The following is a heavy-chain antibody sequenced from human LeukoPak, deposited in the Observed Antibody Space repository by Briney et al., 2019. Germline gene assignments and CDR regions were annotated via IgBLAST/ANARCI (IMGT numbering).Heavy chain of an antibody. CDR2: INPQGDIT. J-gene: IGHJ5*02. D-gene: IGHD2-21*01. Sequence: ASVKVSCKTSGYTFTKYLVHWVRQAPGQGLEWMGTINPQGDITNYAQRFQGRITLTEDTSTSTVYMELSSLTSEDTAVYYCARPSYCVADNCGYWLDPWGPGTLVTVSS. CDR3: ARPSYCVADNCGYWLDP. V-gene: IGHV1-46*01. CDR1: GYTFTKYL.